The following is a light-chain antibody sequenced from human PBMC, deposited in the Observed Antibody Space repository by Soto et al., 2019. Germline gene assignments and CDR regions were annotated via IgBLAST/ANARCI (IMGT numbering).Light chain of an antibody. Sequence: DIQMTQSPSTLSSSVGDRVTITCRASESISSWLAWYQQKPGKAPILLIYKASSLEVEVPSRFSGSGSGTEFTHAISSLHPDDIAAYYCQQYHSLPLTFGGGTKIEIK. V-gene: IGKV1-5*03. J-gene: IGKJ4*01. CDR3: QQYHSLPLT. CDR2: KAS. CDR1: ESISSW.